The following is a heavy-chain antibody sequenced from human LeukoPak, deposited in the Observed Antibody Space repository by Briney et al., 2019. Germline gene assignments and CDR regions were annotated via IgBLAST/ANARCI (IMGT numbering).Heavy chain of an antibody. CDR2: ISWNSGSI. Sequence: LGGSLRLSCAASGFTFDDYAMHWVRQAPGKGLEWVSGISWNSGSIGYADSVKGRFTISRDNAKSSLYLQMNSLRAEDTALYYCAKDQIAAAGTFDYWGQGTLVTVSS. V-gene: IGHV3-9*01. D-gene: IGHD6-13*01. J-gene: IGHJ4*02. CDR1: GFTFDDYA. CDR3: AKDQIAAAGTFDY.